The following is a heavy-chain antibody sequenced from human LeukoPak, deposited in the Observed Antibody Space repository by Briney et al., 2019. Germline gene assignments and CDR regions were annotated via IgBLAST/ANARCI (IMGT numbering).Heavy chain of an antibody. CDR3: ARDPGVPAAGTHLLYYFDY. V-gene: IGHV3-7*01. CDR1: GFTFSTYW. D-gene: IGHD6-13*01. CDR2: IKEDGSEK. J-gene: IGHJ4*02. Sequence: GGSLRLSCAASGFTFSTYWMSWVRQAPGEGLEWVANIKEDGSEKYYVDSVKGRFTISRDNAKNSLYLQMNTLRAEDTAVYYCARDPGVPAAGTHLLYYFDYWGQGTLVTVSS.